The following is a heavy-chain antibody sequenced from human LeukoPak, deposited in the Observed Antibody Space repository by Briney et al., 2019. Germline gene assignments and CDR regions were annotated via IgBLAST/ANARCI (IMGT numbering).Heavy chain of an antibody. Sequence: GASVKVSCKSSGYTFTGYGISWVRQAPGQGLEWMGWISADNGNTNYPQKLQGRVTMTTDTSTSTAYMELKRLRSEDTAVYYCASWFGENDALDIWGQGTMVTVSS. D-gene: IGHD3-10*01. CDR3: ASWFGENDALDI. J-gene: IGHJ3*02. CDR1: GYTFTGYG. V-gene: IGHV1-18*01. CDR2: ISADNGNT.